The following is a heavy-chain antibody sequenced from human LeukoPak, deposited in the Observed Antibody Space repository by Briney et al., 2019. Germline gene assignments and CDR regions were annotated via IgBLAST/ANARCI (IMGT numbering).Heavy chain of an antibody. V-gene: IGHV3-11*01. CDR1: GFIFSDYH. D-gene: IGHD6-19*01. CDR2: ISPGGDII. CDR3: ASGRDIAVAGPGGYFDY. J-gene: IGHJ4*02. Sequence: GGSLRLSCAASGFIFSDYHMNWIRQAPGKGLEWVSYISPGGDIIYFADYVKGRFTISRDNVKNSLFLQMNSLTAEDTAVYYCASGRDIAVAGPGGYFDYWGQGTLVTVSS.